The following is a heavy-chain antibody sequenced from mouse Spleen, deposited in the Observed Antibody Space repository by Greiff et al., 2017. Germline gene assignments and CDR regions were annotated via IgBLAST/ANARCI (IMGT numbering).Heavy chain of an antibody. CDR3: ARLAYYDYDVGALGFDY. D-gene: IGHD2-4*01. CDR1: GYTFTDYY. Sequence: VQLQQSGPVLVKPGASVKMSCKASGYTFTDYYMNWVKQSHGKSLEWIGVINPYNGGTSYNQKFKGKATLTVDKSSSTAYMKLNSLTSEDSAVYYCARLAYYDYDVGALGFDYWGQGTTLTVSS. V-gene: IGHV1-19*01. J-gene: IGHJ2*01. CDR2: INPYNGGT.